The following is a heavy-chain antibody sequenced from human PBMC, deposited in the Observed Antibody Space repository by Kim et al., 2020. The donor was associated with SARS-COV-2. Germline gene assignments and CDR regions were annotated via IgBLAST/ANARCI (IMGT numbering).Heavy chain of an antibody. Sequence: GGSLRLSCAASGFTFDDYAMHWVRQAPGKGLEWVSGISWNSGSIGYADSVKGRFTISRDNAKNSLYLQMNSLRAEDTALYYCAKEQGGTWIQLWLLGDYYGMDVWGQGTTVTVSS. CDR2: ISWNSGSI. V-gene: IGHV3-9*01. CDR3: AKEQGGTWIQLWLLGDYYGMDV. CDR1: GFTFDDYA. J-gene: IGHJ6*02. D-gene: IGHD5-18*01.